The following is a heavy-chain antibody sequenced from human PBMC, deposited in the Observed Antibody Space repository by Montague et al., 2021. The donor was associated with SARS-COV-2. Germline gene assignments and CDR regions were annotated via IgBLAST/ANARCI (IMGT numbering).Heavy chain of an antibody. D-gene: IGHD1-26*01. CDR1: GGSISSYY. J-gene: IGHJ5*02. CDR2: IYYSGST. V-gene: IGHV4-59*01. Sequence: SETLSLTCTVSGGSISSYYWGWIRQPPGKGLEWVGYIYYSGSTNYNPSLKSRVTISVDTSKNQFSLKLSSVTAADTAVYYCARLSSDIGGYFWFDPWGQGTLVSVSS. CDR3: ARLSSDIGGYFWFDP.